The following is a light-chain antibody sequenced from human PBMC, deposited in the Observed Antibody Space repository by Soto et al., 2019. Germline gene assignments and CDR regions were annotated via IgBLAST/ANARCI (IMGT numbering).Light chain of an antibody. CDR1: QSISSNF. J-gene: IGKJ2*01. CDR2: GAS. V-gene: IGKV3-20*01. Sequence: VLAQSPGTLSLSPGERATLACRASQSISSNFLAWYQHKVGQAPRLLMYGASIRAAGAPDRLTGGGSGTEFTLTITRVVPEDFAVCYCQHCGGSPPKYTCGQGTKLEI. CDR3: QHCGGSPPKYT.